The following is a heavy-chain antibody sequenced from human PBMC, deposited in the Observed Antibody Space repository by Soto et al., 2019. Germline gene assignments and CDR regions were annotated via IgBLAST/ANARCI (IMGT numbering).Heavy chain of an antibody. Sequence: SETLSLTCTVSGGSISNYYWSWIRQPAGKGLEWIGRIYTSGSTNYNPSLKSRVTMSVDTSKNQFSLKVSSVTAADTAVYYCARDLGDYRVSDFWGQGTLVTVSS. CDR2: IYTSGST. CDR1: GGSISNYY. V-gene: IGHV4-4*07. CDR3: ARDLGDYRVSDF. D-gene: IGHD4-17*01. J-gene: IGHJ4*02.